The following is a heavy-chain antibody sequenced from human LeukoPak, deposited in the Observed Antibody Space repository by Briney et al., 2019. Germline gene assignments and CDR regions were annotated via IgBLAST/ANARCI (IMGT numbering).Heavy chain of an antibody. J-gene: IGHJ4*02. Sequence: PGGSLRLSCTASGFTFSSYAMNWVRQAPGKGLEWVSGIGAGGTFTYYADSAKGRFTISRDNSKNTVYLQMDSLRAEDTAIYYCVRDSGRGSGSLFDHWGQGTLVTISS. V-gene: IGHV3-23*01. CDR3: VRDSGRGSGSLFDH. CDR1: GFTFSSYA. D-gene: IGHD3-10*01. CDR2: IGAGGTFT.